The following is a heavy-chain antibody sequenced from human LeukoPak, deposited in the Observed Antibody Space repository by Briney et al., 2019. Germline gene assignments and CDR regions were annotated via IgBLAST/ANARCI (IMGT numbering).Heavy chain of an antibody. V-gene: IGHV4-34*01. D-gene: IGHD3-22*01. CDR1: GGSFSGYY. CDR2: IYHSGST. CDR3: ARDQYYYDRSGYYAFDI. Sequence: SETLSLTCAVYGGSFSGYYWSWIRQPPGKGLEWIGEIYHSGSTYYNPSLKSRVTILVDTSENQFSLKLRSVTAADTAVYYCARDQYYYDRSGYYAFDIWGQGTMVTVSS. J-gene: IGHJ3*02.